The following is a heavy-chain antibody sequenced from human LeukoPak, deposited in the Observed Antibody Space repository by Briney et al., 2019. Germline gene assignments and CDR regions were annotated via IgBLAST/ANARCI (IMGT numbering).Heavy chain of an antibody. CDR1: GGSISDYY. CDR3: ARGSWCSYTNCMLRPFDY. CDR2: IYYSGST. J-gene: IGHJ4*02. V-gene: IGHV4-59*01. D-gene: IGHD2-2*01. Sequence: KPSETLSLTCSISGGSISDYYWNWIRQPPGEGLEWIGYIYYSGSTTYNPSLKSRVTMSVDTSKNQFSLRLSSVTAADTAVYYCARGSWCSYTNCMLRPFDYWGQGSLVTVSS.